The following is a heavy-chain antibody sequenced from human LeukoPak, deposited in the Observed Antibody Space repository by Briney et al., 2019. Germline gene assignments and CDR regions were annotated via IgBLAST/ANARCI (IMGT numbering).Heavy chain of an antibody. CDR2: MNPTSGHT. CDR1: GYTFTSYD. D-gene: IGHD3-10*01. CDR3: ARSPVGVRKKHDF. V-gene: IGHV1-8*01. J-gene: IGHJ4*02. Sequence: ASVKVSCKASGYTFTSYDINWVRQATGQGLEWMGWMNPTSGHTGYAQKFQGRVTMTGDTSISTAYMELNSLTSEDTAVYYCARSPVGVRKKHDFWGQGTLVIVSS.